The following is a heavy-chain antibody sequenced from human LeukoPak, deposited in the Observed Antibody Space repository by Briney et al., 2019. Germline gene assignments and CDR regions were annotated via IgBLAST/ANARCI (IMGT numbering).Heavy chain of an antibody. CDR1: GFTFSSYG. CDR3: AKDRVAVAGTLGDYFDY. Sequence: GRSLRLSCAASGFTFSSYGMHWVRQAPGKGLEWVAVIWYDGSNKYYADSVKGRFTISRDNSKNTLYLQMNSLRAEDTAVYYCAKDRVAVAGTLGDYFDYWGQGTLVTVSS. J-gene: IGHJ4*02. CDR2: IWYDGSNK. D-gene: IGHD6-19*01. V-gene: IGHV3-33*06.